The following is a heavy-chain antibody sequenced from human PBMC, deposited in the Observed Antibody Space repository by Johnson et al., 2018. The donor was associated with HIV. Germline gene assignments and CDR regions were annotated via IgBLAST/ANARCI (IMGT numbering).Heavy chain of an antibody. J-gene: IGHJ3*02. D-gene: IGHD3-10*01. Sequence: QVQLVESGGGVVQPGRSLRLSCAASGFTFSSYAMHWVRQAPGKGLEWVAVISYDGSNKYYADSVRGRFTISRDNSKNTLYLQMNSLRAEDTAVYYCAKDLVYYYNLGLDAFDMWGQGTMVTVSS. V-gene: IGHV3-30*04. CDR3: AKDLVYYYNLGLDAFDM. CDR1: GFTFSSYA. CDR2: ISYDGSNK.